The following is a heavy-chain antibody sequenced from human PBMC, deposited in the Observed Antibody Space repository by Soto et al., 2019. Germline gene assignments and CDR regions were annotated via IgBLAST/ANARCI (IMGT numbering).Heavy chain of an antibody. V-gene: IGHV4-31*03. CDR2: IYYSGST. Sequence: QVQLQESGPGLVKPSQTLSLTCTVSGGSISSGGYYWSWIRQHPGKGLEWIGYIYYSGSTYYNPSLESRVTISVDTSRNQFSLKLSSVTVADTAVYYCARGRVYGSGSYYFDYWGQGTLVTVSS. CDR3: ARGRVYGSGSYYFDY. J-gene: IGHJ4*02. D-gene: IGHD3-10*01. CDR1: GGSISSGGYY.